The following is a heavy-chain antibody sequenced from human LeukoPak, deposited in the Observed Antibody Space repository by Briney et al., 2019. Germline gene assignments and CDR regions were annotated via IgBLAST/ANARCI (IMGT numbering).Heavy chain of an antibody. CDR3: AGPLLTYYSDSSAYS. Sequence: SETLSLTCTVSGGSISSSSYYWGWIRQPPGKGLEWIGIIYYSGSTSYNPSLKSRVTISIDTSKNQLSLKLSSVTAADTAVYYCAGPLLTYYSDSSAYSWGQGTLVTVSS. V-gene: IGHV4-39*01. CDR1: GGSISSSSYY. J-gene: IGHJ4*02. CDR2: IYYSGST. D-gene: IGHD3-22*01.